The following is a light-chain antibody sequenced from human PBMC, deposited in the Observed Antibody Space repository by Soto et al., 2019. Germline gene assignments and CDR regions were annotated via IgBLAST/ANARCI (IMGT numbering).Light chain of an antibody. CDR3: QQYGGSPPYT. CDR2: GVS. V-gene: IGKV3-20*01. Sequence: EIVLTQSPGTLSLSPGERATLSCRASQSVSSTYLAWYQHKPGQAPRLLIYGVSSRATGIPDRFSGSGSGTHFTLTISRLEPEDFALYYCQQYGGSPPYTFGQGTKLEIK. J-gene: IGKJ2*01. CDR1: QSVSSTY.